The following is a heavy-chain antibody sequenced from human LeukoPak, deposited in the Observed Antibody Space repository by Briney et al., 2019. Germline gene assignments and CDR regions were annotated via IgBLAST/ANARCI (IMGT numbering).Heavy chain of an antibody. CDR1: RPTFTGYH. D-gene: IGHD1-26*01. V-gene: IGHV1-2*02. CDR3: ATIEDTGSNYYHS. Sequence: ASMSVSCKASRPTFTGYHKHWMRQGPAQGLERMGWINPITVGTKYAQKFQGRVTMTSATSICTAYLELSSLRSDDTAVYVYATIEDTGSNYYHSWGQGTLDCFSS. J-gene: IGHJ4*02. CDR2: INPITVGT.